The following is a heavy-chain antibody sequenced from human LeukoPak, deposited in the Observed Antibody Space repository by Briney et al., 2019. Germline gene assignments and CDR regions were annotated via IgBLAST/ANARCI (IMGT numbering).Heavy chain of an antibody. J-gene: IGHJ4*02. CDR1: GYTFTSYA. D-gene: IGHD6-19*01. V-gene: IGHV1-2*02. CDR2: INPNSGGT. CDR3: ARSSGWHPDY. Sequence: GASVKVSCKASGYTFTSYAMNWVRQAPGQGLEWMGWINPNSGGTNYGRVTMTRDTSISTAYMELSRLRSDDTAVYYCARSSGWHPDYWGQGTLVTVSS.